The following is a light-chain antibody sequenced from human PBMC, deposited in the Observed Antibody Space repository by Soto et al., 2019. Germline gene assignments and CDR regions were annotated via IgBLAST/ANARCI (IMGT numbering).Light chain of an antibody. Sequence: QSVLTQPPSVSGAPGQRITISCTGSSSNIGAGYDVHWYQQVPGTAPKLLIYGNINRPSGVPDRFSGSKSGTSASLAITGLQAEDEADYYCQSYDSSLSGFGVFGGGTKLTVL. V-gene: IGLV1-40*01. CDR2: GNI. J-gene: IGLJ3*02. CDR3: QSYDSSLSGFGV. CDR1: SSNIGAGYD.